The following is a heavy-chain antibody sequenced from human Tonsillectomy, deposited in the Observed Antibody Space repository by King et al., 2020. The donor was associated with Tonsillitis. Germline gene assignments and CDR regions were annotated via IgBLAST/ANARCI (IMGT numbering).Heavy chain of an antibody. CDR3: AREGRGADTWRVGYFDY. CDR2: ISYDGNNK. Sequence: VQLVESGGGVVQPGRSLRLSCAASGFTFSSYGMHWVRQAPGKGLEWVTVISYDGNNKYYADSVKGRFTISRDNSKNTLYLQMNSLRAEDTAVYYCAREGRGADTWRVGYFDYWGQGTLVTVSS. J-gene: IGHJ4*02. CDR1: GFTFSSYG. V-gene: IGHV3-33*05. D-gene: IGHD6-19*01.